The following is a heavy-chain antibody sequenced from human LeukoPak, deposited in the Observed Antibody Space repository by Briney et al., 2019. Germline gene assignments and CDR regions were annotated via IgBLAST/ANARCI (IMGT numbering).Heavy chain of an antibody. CDR1: GFTFSSYS. J-gene: IGHJ3*02. D-gene: IGHD1-14*01. V-gene: IGHV3-21*04. CDR2: ISSSSYI. Sequence: GGSLRLSCAASGFTFSSYSMNWVRQAPGKGLEWVSSISSSSYIYYADSVKGRFTISRDNAKNSLYLQMNSLRADDTAVYYCARAGGARWDDAFDIWGRGTMVTVSS. CDR3: ARAGGARWDDAFDI.